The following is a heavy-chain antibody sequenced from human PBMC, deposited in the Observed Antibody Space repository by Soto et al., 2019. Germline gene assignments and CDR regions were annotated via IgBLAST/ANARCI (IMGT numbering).Heavy chain of an antibody. CDR3: PKGCRHCDTTSCYSLSGFDL. Sequence: EVQLLESGGGLVQPGGSLRLSCAASGFTFSSFAMTWVRQAPGKELEWVSSISGSGRGTYCADSVKGRCTISRDNSKNTVYLQMNSLRTEDPAVYYCPKGCRHCDTTSCYSLSGFDLWGQGTRVTVPS. CDR1: GFTFSSFA. V-gene: IGHV3-23*01. J-gene: IGHJ3*01. D-gene: IGHD2-2*02. CDR2: ISGSGRGT.